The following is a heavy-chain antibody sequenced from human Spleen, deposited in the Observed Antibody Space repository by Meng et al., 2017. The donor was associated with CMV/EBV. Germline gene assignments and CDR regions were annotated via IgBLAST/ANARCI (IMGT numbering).Heavy chain of an antibody. J-gene: IGHJ4*02. CDR2: IIPIFGTA. CDR3: AREGGGTSD. V-gene: IGHV1-69*05. Sequence: KVYCKASEGTFSSYGISWVRQAPGQGLEWMGGIIPIFGTANYAQKFQGRVTITTDESTSTAYMELSSLRSEDTAVYYCAREGGGTSDWGQGTLVTVSS. CDR1: EGTFSSYG. D-gene: IGHD1-1*01.